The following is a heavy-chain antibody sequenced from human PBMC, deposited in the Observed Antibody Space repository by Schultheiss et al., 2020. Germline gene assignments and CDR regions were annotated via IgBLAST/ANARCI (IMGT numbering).Heavy chain of an antibody. CDR2: ISAYNGIT. Sequence: ASVKVSCKASGYTFTNYGISWVRQAPGQGLQWMGLISAYNGITKYAQKFQGRATLTTDTSTSTAYMEMRRLRSDDTAVYYCATCSSGSCFSWGQGTLVTVS. CDR1: GYTFTNYG. J-gene: IGHJ5*02. D-gene: IGHD2-15*01. CDR3: ATCSSGSCFS. V-gene: IGHV1-18*04.